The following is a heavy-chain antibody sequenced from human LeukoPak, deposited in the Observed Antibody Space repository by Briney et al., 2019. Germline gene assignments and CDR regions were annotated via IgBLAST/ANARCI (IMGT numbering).Heavy chain of an antibody. D-gene: IGHD5-24*01. CDR3: TTGGWLQFRGEGIDY. Sequence: GGSLRLSCAASGFTFSNAWMSWVRQAPGKGLEWVGRIKSKTDGGTTDHAAPVKGRFTISRDDSKNTLYLQMNSLKTEDTAVYYCTTGGWLQFRGEGIDYWGQGTLVTVSS. V-gene: IGHV3-15*01. J-gene: IGHJ4*02. CDR1: GFTFSNAW. CDR2: IKSKTDGGTT.